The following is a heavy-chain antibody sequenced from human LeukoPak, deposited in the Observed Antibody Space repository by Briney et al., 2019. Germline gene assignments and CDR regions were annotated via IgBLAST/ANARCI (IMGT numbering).Heavy chain of an antibody. Sequence: SVKVSCKASGGTFSSYAISWVRQAPGQGLEWMGGIIPIFGTANYAQKSQGRVTITADESTSTAYMELSSLRSEDTAVYYCARVTIFGVVPLGYFDYWGQGTLVTVSS. D-gene: IGHD3-3*01. J-gene: IGHJ4*02. V-gene: IGHV1-69*13. CDR2: IIPIFGTA. CDR3: ARVTIFGVVPLGYFDY. CDR1: GGTFSSYA.